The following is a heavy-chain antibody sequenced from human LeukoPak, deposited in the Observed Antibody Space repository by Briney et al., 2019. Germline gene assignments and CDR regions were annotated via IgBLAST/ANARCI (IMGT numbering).Heavy chain of an antibody. Sequence: GGSLRLSCVASGFTFSISSMSWVRQAPGKGLEWVSYISSSSSSIYDADSAKGRFTISRDNAKNSLYLQMNSLRAEDTAVYYCARGESSSWYDWGQGTLVTVSS. CDR2: ISSSSSSI. J-gene: IGHJ4*02. CDR1: GFTFSISS. CDR3: ARGESSSWYD. V-gene: IGHV3-48*04. D-gene: IGHD6-13*01.